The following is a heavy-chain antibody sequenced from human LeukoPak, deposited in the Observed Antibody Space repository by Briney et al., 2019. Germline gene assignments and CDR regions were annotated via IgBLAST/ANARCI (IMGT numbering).Heavy chain of an antibody. CDR2: ISYDGSDK. CDR1: GFTFSYYG. Sequence: PGGSLRLSCAASGFTFSYYGIHWVRQAPGKGLEWVAVISYDGSDKYYADSVKGRFTISRDNSKNTLYLQMNSLRAEYTALYYCAGVITRYGGNAVDYWGQGTLVTVSS. CDR3: AGVITRYGGNAVDY. J-gene: IGHJ4*02. V-gene: IGHV3-30*03. D-gene: IGHD4-23*01.